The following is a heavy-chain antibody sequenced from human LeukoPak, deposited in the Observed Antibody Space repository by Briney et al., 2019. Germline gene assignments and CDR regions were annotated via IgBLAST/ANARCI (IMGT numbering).Heavy chain of an antibody. V-gene: IGHV3-9*01. D-gene: IGHD3-10*01. CDR2: ISWNSGSI. J-gene: IGHJ6*03. CDR3: AGGSGVYYYYMDV. CDR1: GFTFDDYA. Sequence: GRSLRLSCAASGFTFDDYAMHWVRQAPGKGLEWVSGISWNSGSIGYADSVKGRFTISRDNAKNSLYLQMNSLRAEDTALYYCAGGSGVYYYYMDVWGKGTTVTVSS.